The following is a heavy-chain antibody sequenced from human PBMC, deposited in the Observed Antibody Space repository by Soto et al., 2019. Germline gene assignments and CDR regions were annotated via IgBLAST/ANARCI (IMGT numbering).Heavy chain of an antibody. J-gene: IGHJ4*02. V-gene: IGHV3-30*18. Sequence: PGGSLRLSCAASGFTFTSYGMHRVRQAPGKGLEWVAVISSDGRNKYYSDSVKGRFTISRDVSKNTVFLHMDSLSAEDTAVYYCAKEGDFYDISTGYFGSKAYFDHWGQGTLVTVSS. D-gene: IGHD3-9*01. CDR1: GFTFTSYG. CDR2: ISSDGRNK. CDR3: AKEGDFYDISTGYFGSKAYFDH.